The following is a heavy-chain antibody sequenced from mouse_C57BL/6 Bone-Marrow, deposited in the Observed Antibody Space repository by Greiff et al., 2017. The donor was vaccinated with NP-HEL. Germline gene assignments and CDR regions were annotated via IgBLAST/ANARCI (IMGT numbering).Heavy chain of an antibody. CDR2: IYPSDSET. D-gene: IGHD2-1*01. CDR1: GYTFTSYW. J-gene: IGHJ4*01. Sequence: QVQLKQPGAELVRPGSSVKLSCKASGYTFTSYWMDWVKQRPGQGLEWIGNIYPSDSETHYNQKFKDKATLTVDKSSSTAYMQLSSLTSEDSAVYYCARLLSSYYYAMDYWGQGTSVTASS. V-gene: IGHV1-61*01. CDR3: ARLLSSYYYAMDY.